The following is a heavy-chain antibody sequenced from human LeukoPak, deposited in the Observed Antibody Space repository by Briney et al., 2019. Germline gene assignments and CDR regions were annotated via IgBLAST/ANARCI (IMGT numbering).Heavy chain of an antibody. CDR2: IKSKTDGGTT. CDR1: GFTFSNAW. J-gene: IGHJ4*02. V-gene: IGHV3-15*01. D-gene: IGHD4-17*01. Sequence: GGSLRLSCAASGFTFSNAWMSWVRQAPGKGLEWVGRIKSKTDGGTTDYAAPVKGRFTVSRDDSKNTLYLQMNSLRTEDTAVYYCTTDGDTTVTSFDYWGQGTLVTVSS. CDR3: TTDGDTTVTSFDY.